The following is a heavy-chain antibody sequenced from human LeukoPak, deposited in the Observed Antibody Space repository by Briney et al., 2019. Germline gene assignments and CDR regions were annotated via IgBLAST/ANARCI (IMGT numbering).Heavy chain of an antibody. CDR2: ISSSGST. CDR1: GDSISSGDYY. J-gene: IGHJ4*02. V-gene: IGHV4-61*02. CDR3: ARVSSSGWYPYFDY. D-gene: IGHD6-19*01. Sequence: PSETLSLTCTVSGDSISSGDYYWSWIRQPAGKGLEWIGRISSSGSTNYNPSLKSRVTISVDTSKNQFSLKLSSVTAADTAVYYCARVSSSGWYPYFDYWGQGTLVTVSS.